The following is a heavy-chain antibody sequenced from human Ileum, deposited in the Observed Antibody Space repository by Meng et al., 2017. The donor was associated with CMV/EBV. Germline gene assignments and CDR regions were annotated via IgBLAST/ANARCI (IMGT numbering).Heavy chain of an antibody. V-gene: IGHV3-74*01. CDR3: ARLYSSSSGKGMDV. D-gene: IGHD6-6*01. J-gene: IGHJ6*02. Sequence: GGSLRLSCAASGFTFSNFWMHWVRQAPGKGLVWVSRIAYDASKTFYADSVKGRFTTSRDNARNTVYLQMNSLRAEDMAVYYCARLYSSSSGKGMDVWGQGTTVTVSS. CDR2: IAYDASKT. CDR1: GFTFSNFW.